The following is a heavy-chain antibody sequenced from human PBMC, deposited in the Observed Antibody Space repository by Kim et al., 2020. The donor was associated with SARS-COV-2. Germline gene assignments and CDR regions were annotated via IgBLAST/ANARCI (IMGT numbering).Heavy chain of an antibody. D-gene: IGHD4-17*01. CDR1: GYTFTSYY. Sequence: ASVKVSCKASGYTFTSYYMHWVRQAPGQGLEWMGIINPSGGSTSYAQKFQGRVTMTRDTSTSTVYMELSSLRSEDTAVYYCARESGGSPDYGGNDDAFDIWGQGTMVTVSS. V-gene: IGHV1-46*01. J-gene: IGHJ3*02. CDR3: ARESGGSPDYGGNDDAFDI. CDR2: INPSGGST.